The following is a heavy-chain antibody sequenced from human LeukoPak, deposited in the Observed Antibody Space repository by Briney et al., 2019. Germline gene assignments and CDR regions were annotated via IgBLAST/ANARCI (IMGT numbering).Heavy chain of an antibody. CDR2: IKQDGSEK. CDR1: GFTFRSYW. CDR3: ARAASTVVPAALNWFDP. J-gene: IGHJ5*02. V-gene: IGHV3-7*01. D-gene: IGHD2-2*01. Sequence: PGGSLRLSCAASGFTFRSYWMSWVRQAPGKGLEWVANIKQDGSEKYYVDSVKGRFTISRDNAKNSLCLQMNSLRAEDTAVYYCARAASTVVPAALNWFDPWGQGTLVTVSS.